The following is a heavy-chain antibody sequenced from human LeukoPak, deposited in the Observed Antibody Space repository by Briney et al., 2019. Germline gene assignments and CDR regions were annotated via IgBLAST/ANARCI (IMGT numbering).Heavy chain of an antibody. CDR1: GFTFTLYS. CDR2: ISSGSSHI. CDR3: ARDFRTQFDGYSPPYHFDY. Sequence: GGSLRLSCAASGFTFTLYSMSWVRQAPGKELEWVSSISSGSSHIYYADSLKGRFTISRDNAKNSLYLQMNSLRAEDTAVYYCARDFRTQFDGYSPPYHFDYWGQGTLVTVSS. D-gene: IGHD5-24*01. J-gene: IGHJ4*02. V-gene: IGHV3-21*01.